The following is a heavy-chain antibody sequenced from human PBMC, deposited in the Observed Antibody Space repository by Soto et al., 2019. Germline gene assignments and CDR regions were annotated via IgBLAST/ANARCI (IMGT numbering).Heavy chain of an antibody. D-gene: IGHD2-21*02. CDR1: AGSITGDSYY. Sequence: KASETLSLTCNVSAGSITGDSYYWTWVRQPPGKGLEWLGYISYNGRTNYNPSLKSRVTISVDTSRKQFFLRLTSVTAADTAIYYCARDPCGSDCYSGLDYWGQGSLVTSPQ. CDR2: ISYNGRT. CDR3: ARDPCGSDCYSGLDY. V-gene: IGHV4-61*01. J-gene: IGHJ4*02.